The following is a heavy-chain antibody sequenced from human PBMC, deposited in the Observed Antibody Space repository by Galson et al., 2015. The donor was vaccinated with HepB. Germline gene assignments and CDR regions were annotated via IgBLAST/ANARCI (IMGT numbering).Heavy chain of an antibody. J-gene: IGHJ6*02. Sequence: SVKVSCKASGYTFTSYYMHWVRQAPGQGLEWMGIINPSGGSTSYAQKFQGRVTMTRDTSTSAVYMELSSLRSEDTAVYYCARDGSTVVVPAAQKNYYYGMDVWGQGTTVTVSS. CDR1: GYTFTSYY. CDR2: INPSGGST. CDR3: ARDGSTVVVPAAQKNYYYGMDV. V-gene: IGHV1-46*01. D-gene: IGHD2-2*01.